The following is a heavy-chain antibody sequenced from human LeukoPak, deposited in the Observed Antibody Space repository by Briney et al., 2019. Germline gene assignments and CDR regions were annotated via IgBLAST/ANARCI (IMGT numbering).Heavy chain of an antibody. CDR3: TRSTNLEAFDI. CDR2: IYYSGST. J-gene: IGHJ3*02. CDR1: GGSFSGYY. V-gene: IGHV4-59*01. Sequence: SETLSLTCAVYGGSFSGYYWSWIRQPPGKGLEWIGYIYYSGSTNYNPSLKSRVTVSVDTSKNQCSLKLSSVTTADTAVYYCTRSTNLEAFDIWGQGTMVTVSP. D-gene: IGHD2-8*01.